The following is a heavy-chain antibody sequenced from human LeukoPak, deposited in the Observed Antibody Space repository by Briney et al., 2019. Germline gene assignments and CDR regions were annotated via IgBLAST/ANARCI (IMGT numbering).Heavy chain of an antibody. CDR2: INPNSGGT. D-gene: IGHD1-26*01. V-gene: IGHV1-2*02. CDR3: ARATKLVGVFDY. CDR1: GYTFTGYY. J-gene: IGHJ4*02. Sequence: ASVKVSCKASGYTFTGYYMHWVRQAPGQGLEWMGWINPNSGGTNYAQKFQGRVTMTRDTSISTAYMELSRLRSDDTAVYYCARATKLVGVFDYWGQGTLVTVSS.